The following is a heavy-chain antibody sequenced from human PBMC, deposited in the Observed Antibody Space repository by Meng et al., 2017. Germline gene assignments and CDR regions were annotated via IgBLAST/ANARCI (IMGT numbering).Heavy chain of an antibody. Sequence: GGSLRLSCAASGFTFSNAWMSWVRQAPGKGLEWVGRIKSKTDGGTTDYAAPVKGRFTISRDDSKNTLYLQMNSLKTEDTAVYYCTTAPDYGSGSCDYWGQGTLVTVSS. V-gene: IGHV3-15*01. CDR2: IKSKTDGGTT. D-gene: IGHD3-10*01. CDR1: GFTFSNAW. J-gene: IGHJ4*02. CDR3: TTAPDYGSGSCDY.